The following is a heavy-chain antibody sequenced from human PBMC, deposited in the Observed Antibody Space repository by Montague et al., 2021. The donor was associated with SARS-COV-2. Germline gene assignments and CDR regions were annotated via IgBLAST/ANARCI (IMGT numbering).Heavy chain of an antibody. CDR3: AKDRYYDFWSGYYFDY. CDR1: GFTFSNYA. V-gene: IGHV3-23*01. Sequence: SLRLSCAASGFTFSNYAMNWVRQAPGKGLEWVSAISGSGGSTYXXXSXXXRFTISRDNSKNTLYLQMNSLRAEDTAVYYCAKDRYYDFWSGYYFDYWGQGTLVTVSS. D-gene: IGHD3-3*01. J-gene: IGHJ4*02. CDR2: ISGSGGST.